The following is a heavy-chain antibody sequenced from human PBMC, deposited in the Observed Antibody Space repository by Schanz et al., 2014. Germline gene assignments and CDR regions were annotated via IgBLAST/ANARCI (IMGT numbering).Heavy chain of an antibody. J-gene: IGHJ4*02. CDR1: GYTFTSYY. CDR2: INPSSGTT. CDR3: ARGGFFDSTSFDS. V-gene: IGHV1-46*03. D-gene: IGHD2-2*01. Sequence: QVQLVQSGSEVKKPGDSVKVSCKASGYTFTSYYMHWVRQAPGQGLEWMGKINPSSGTTRIAQNFQGRLTVTRDTSTSTVNMELSSLRSEDTDVYYCARGGFFDSTSFDSWGQGTLVTVSS.